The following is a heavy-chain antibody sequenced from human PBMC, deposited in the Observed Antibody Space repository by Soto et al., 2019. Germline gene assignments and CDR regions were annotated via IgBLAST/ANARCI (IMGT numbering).Heavy chain of an antibody. Sequence: TLSLTCTVSGGSISSYYWSWIRQPPGKGLEWIGYIYYSGSTNYNPSLKSRVTISVDTSKNQFSLKLSSVTAADTAVYYCARELAARPRYFDYWGQGTLVTVSS. D-gene: IGHD6-6*01. J-gene: IGHJ4*02. CDR1: GGSISSYY. CDR3: ARELAARPRYFDY. V-gene: IGHV4-59*01. CDR2: IYYSGST.